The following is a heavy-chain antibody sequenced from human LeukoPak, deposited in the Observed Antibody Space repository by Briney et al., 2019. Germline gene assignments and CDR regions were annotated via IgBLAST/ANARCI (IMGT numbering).Heavy chain of an antibody. D-gene: IGHD3-10*01. CDR1: GGSISSGGYY. V-gene: IGHV4-31*03. CDR3: ARVLTQFPYHYYGSGSYYNAGAPYYFDY. CDR2: IYYSGST. J-gene: IGHJ4*02. Sequence: SETLSLTCTVSGGSISSGGYYWSWIRQHPGKGLEWTGYIYYSGSTYYNPSLKSRVTISVDTSKNQFSLKLSSVTAADTAVYYCARVLTQFPYHYYGSGSYYNAGAPYYFDYWGQGTLVTVSS.